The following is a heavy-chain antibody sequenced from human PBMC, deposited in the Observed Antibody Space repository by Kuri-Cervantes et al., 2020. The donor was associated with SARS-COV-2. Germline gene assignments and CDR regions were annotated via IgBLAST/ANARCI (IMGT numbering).Heavy chain of an antibody. CDR1: GGSISSGDYY. CDR2: IYYSGST. D-gene: IGHD2-2*02. CDR3: ARVPRHICSSTSCYILGRGNYYYMDV. V-gene: IGHV4-61*08. J-gene: IGHJ6*03. Sequence: ESLKISCTVSGGSISSGDYYWSWIRQPPGKGLEWIGYIYYSGSTNYNPSLKSRVTMSVDTSKNQFSLKLSSVTAADTAVYYCARVPRHICSSTSCYILGRGNYYYMDVWGKGTTVTVSS.